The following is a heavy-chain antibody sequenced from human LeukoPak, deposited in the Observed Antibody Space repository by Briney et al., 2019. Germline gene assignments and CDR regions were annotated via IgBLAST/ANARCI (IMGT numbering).Heavy chain of an antibody. CDR1: GFTFSTYA. J-gene: IGHJ4*02. Sequence: PGGSLRLSCAASGFTFSTYAMSWVRQAPGKGLEWVSAICGSGASTYYADSVKGRFTISRDNSKNTLYLQMNSLRGEDTALYYCARDRSGLPTYYFDYWGQGTLVTVSS. CDR2: ICGSGAST. D-gene: IGHD2-15*01. V-gene: IGHV3-23*01. CDR3: ARDRSGLPTYYFDY.